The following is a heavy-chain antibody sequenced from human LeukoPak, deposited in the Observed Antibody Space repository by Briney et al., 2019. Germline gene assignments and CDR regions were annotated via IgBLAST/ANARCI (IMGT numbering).Heavy chain of an antibody. Sequence: GRSLRLSCAASGFTFSTYIMSLVRQAPGKGLEWVSSISSTSVYLYYANSVKGRFTISRDNSKNTLYLQMNSLRAEDTAVYYCASDMSYSGYYIDYWGQGTLVTVSS. CDR1: GFTFSTYI. J-gene: IGHJ4*02. D-gene: IGHD3-3*01. V-gene: IGHV3-21*01. CDR3: ASDMSYSGYYIDY. CDR2: ISSTSVYL.